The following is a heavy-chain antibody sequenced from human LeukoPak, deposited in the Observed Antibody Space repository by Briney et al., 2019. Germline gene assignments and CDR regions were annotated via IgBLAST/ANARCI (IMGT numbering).Heavy chain of an antibody. CDR3: ASLSSGWYFGAFDI. J-gene: IGHJ3*02. D-gene: IGHD6-19*01. CDR1: GFTFSSYW. Sequence: GGSLRLTCAASGFTFSSYWMSWVRQAPGKGLEWVANIKQDGSEKYYVDSVKGRFTISRDNAKNSLYLQMNSLRAEDTAVYYCASLSSGWYFGAFDIWGQGTMVTVSS. CDR2: IKQDGSEK. V-gene: IGHV3-7*03.